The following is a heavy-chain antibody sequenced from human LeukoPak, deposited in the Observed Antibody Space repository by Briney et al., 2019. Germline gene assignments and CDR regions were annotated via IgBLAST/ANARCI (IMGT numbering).Heavy chain of an antibody. D-gene: IGHD3-22*01. CDR3: AKRSSTSSGYFDF. CDR2: ITGSGAYT. J-gene: IGHJ4*02. V-gene: IGHV3-23*01. CDR1: GFTFNNYA. Sequence: GGSLRLSCTASGFTFNNYAMTSVRQAPGKGLEWVSAITGSGAYTNYADSVKGRFTISRDNSKNTIYLQMNILRAEDTAIYYCAKRSSTSSGYFDFWGRGTLVTVSS.